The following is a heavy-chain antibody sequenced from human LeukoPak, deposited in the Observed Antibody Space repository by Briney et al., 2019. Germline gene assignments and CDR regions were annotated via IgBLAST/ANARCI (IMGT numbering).Heavy chain of an antibody. Sequence: SETLSLTCTVSGYSLSSGYYWGWIRQPAGKGLEWIGRIYTSGSTNYNPSLKSRVTISVDTSKNQFSLKLSSVTAADTAVYYCATTWGDAFDIWGQGTMVTVSS. V-gene: IGHV4-61*02. CDR1: GYSLSSGYY. CDR3: ATTWGDAFDI. J-gene: IGHJ3*02. D-gene: IGHD3-16*01. CDR2: IYTSGST.